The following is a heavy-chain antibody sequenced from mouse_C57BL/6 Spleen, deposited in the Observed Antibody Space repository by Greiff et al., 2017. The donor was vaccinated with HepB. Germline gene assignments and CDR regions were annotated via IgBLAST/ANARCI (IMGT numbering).Heavy chain of an antibody. D-gene: IGHD2-5*01. Sequence: VKLVESGPELVKPGASVKISCKASGYSFTSYYIHWVKQRPGQGLEWIGWIYPGSGNTKYNEKFKGKATLTADTSSSTAYMQLSSLTSEDSAVYYCARWSNLDYWGQGTTLTVSS. J-gene: IGHJ2*01. CDR3: ARWSNLDY. V-gene: IGHV1-66*01. CDR1: GYSFTSYY. CDR2: IYPGSGNT.